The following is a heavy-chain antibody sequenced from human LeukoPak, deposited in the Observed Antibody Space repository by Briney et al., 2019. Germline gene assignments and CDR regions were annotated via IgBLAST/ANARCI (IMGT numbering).Heavy chain of an antibody. CDR3: ARDLRGYCSGGSCLELDY. V-gene: IGHV1-18*01. CDR1: GYSFTSYG. Sequence: ASVKVSCKASGYSFTSYGISWVRQAPGQGLEWMGWISVYNGNTNYAQKLQGRVTMTTDTSTNTAYMELRSLRPDDTAVYYCARDLRGYCSGGSCLELDYWGQGTLVTVSS. CDR2: ISVYNGNT. D-gene: IGHD2-15*01. J-gene: IGHJ4*02.